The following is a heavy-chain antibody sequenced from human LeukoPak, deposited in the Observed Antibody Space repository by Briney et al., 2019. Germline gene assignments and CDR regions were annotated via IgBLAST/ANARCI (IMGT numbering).Heavy chain of an antibody. CDR3: ARCGYSYGLDY. Sequence: GGSLRLSCAASGFTFSDYYMSWLRQAPAKGRDWSAYISSSVISIYYADSLKGRFTISRDNAKNSLYLQMNSLRAEDTAVYYCARCGYSYGLDYWGQGTLVTVSS. CDR2: ISSSVISI. CDR1: GFTFSDYY. D-gene: IGHD5-18*01. V-gene: IGHV3-11*01. J-gene: IGHJ4*02.